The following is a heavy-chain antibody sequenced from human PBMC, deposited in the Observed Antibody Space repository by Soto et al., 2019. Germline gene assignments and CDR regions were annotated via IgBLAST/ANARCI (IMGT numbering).Heavy chain of an antibody. V-gene: IGHV4-39*01. Sequence: SETLSLTCTVSGISVSTSDYYWGWVRQPPGKGLDWIGNIYYSGSTFYNPSLRSRVTLSVDTSKNQFSLRLNSVTVADTAVYFCAGFVVPASRNSDFDYWGQGTMVTVS. J-gene: IGHJ4*02. CDR3: AGFVVPASRNSDFDY. CDR2: IYYSGST. CDR1: GISVSTSDYY. D-gene: IGHD2-15*01.